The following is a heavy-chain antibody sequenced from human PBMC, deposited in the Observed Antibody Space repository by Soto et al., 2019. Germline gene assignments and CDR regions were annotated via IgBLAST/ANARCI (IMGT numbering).Heavy chain of an antibody. CDR3: ARYNYGLFDL. Sequence: PSETLSLTCTVSGGSISSYYWSWIRQPPGKGLEWIGYIYYSGSTNYNPSLKSRDTISVDTSKKQSSLTLSSVTAADSAGYYCARYNYGLFDLWGQGTLVTVSS. CDR2: IYYSGST. CDR1: GGSISSYY. D-gene: IGHD3-10*01. J-gene: IGHJ5*02. V-gene: IGHV4-59*01.